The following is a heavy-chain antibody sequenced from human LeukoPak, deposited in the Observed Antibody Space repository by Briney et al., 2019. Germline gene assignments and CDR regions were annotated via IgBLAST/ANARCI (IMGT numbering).Heavy chain of an antibody. D-gene: IGHD3-10*01. J-gene: IGHJ4*02. CDR2: VNPNNGST. V-gene: IGHV1-8*01. CDR1: GYTFTSYD. CDR3: ARGLAGRVPNSDS. Sequence: ASVKVSCKSSGYTFTSYDINWVRQATGQGLEWMGWVNPNNGSTDYAQKFQGRVTMTRNTSISTAYMELSSLRSEDTPIYYCARGLAGRVPNSDSWGQGTLVTVSS.